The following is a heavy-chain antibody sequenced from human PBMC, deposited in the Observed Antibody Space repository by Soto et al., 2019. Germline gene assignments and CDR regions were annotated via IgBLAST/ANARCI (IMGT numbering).Heavy chain of an antibody. D-gene: IGHD2-15*01. Sequence: EVQLLESGGGLVQPGGSLRLSCAASGFTFINYAMSWVRQAPGKGLEWVSVISGSGGVTYYADSVKGRFTISRDNSKNTLYLQMNSLRADDTAVYYCAKGRGYFDYWGQGTLVTGSS. V-gene: IGHV3-23*01. CDR2: ISGSGGVT. CDR3: AKGRGYFDY. CDR1: GFTFINYA. J-gene: IGHJ4*02.